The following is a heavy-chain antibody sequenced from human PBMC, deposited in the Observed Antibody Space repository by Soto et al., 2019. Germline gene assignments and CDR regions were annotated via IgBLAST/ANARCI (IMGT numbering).Heavy chain of an antibody. CDR3: ARDSAAGTLGWFDP. CDR2: IWYDGSNK. V-gene: IGHV3-33*01. CDR1: GFTFSSYG. Sequence: QVQLVESGGGVVQPGRSLRLSCAASGFTFSSYGMHWVRQAPGKGLEWVAVIWYDGSNKYYADSVKGRFTISRDNSKNTLYLQMSSLRAEDTAGYYCARDSAAGTLGWFDPWCQGTLVTVSS. J-gene: IGHJ5*02. D-gene: IGHD6-13*01.